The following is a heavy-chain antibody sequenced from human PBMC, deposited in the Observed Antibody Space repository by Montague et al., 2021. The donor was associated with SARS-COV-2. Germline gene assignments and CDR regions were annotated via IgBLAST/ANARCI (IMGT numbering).Heavy chain of an antibody. CDR3: ARDTDSGSYWDAFDI. J-gene: IGHJ3*02. CDR2: VSSDGSGT. Sequence: SLRLSCAASGFTFSSYWMHWVRQAPGEGLVWVSRVSSDGSGTTYADSVKGRFTISRDNAKNTLYLQMNSLRAEDTAVYYCARDTDSGSYWDAFDIWGQGTMVTVSS. D-gene: IGHD1-26*01. CDR1: GFTFSSYW. V-gene: IGHV3-74*01.